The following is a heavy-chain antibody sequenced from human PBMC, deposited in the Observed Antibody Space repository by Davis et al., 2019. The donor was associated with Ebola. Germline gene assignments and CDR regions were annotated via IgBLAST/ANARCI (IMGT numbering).Heavy chain of an antibody. CDR2: IAYTGNT. V-gene: IGHV4-59*01. D-gene: IGHD2-2*01. J-gene: IGHJ3*01. CDR3: ARGGLVPAALYL. Sequence: ETLSLTCTVSGASMTSYYWSWIRQPPGKGLEWIGYIAYTGNTIYNPTLKSRVTISGDTSKKQFSLRLNSVTAADTAVYYCARGGLVPAALYLWGQGTMVTVSS. CDR1: GASMTSYY.